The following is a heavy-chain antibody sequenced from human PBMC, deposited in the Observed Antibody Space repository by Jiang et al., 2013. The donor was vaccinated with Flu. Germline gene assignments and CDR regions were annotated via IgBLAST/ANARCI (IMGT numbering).Heavy chain of an antibody. V-gene: IGHV1-69*06. J-gene: IGHJ6*02. CDR3: ARRCSSTSCYGYYYGMDV. CDR1: GGTFSSYA. D-gene: IGHD2-2*01. CDR2: IIPIFGTA. Sequence: LVESGAEVKKPGSSVKVSCKASGGTFSSYAISWVRQAPGQGLEWMGGIIPIFGTANYAQKFQGRVTITADKSTSTAYMELSSLRSEDTAVYYCARRCSSTSCYGYYYGMDVWGQGTTVTVSS.